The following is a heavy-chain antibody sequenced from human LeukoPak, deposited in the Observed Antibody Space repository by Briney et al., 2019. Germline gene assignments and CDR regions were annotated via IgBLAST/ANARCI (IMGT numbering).Heavy chain of an antibody. J-gene: IGHJ6*03. CDR2: IYTSGST. V-gene: IGHV4-61*02. CDR1: GGSISSGSYY. CDR3: AREVPSYYCYMDV. Sequence: SETLSLTCTVSGGSISSGSYYWSWIRQPAGKGLEWIGRIYTSGSTNYNPSLKSRVTISVDTSKNQFSLRLSSVTAADTAVYYCAREVPSYYCYMDVWGKGTTVTVSS.